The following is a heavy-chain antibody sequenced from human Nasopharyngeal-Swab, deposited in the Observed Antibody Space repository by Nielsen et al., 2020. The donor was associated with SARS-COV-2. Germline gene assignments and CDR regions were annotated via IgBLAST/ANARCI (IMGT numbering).Heavy chain of an antibody. CDR2: ITPSGGAT. Sequence: WVGQAPGQGLEWMGVITPSGGATNYARKFQGRVTMTRDPSTSTVYLDLSSLKSEDTAVYFCAREPGGIVAPGRHFDPWGQGTLVTVSS. D-gene: IGHD6-13*01. V-gene: IGHV1-46*01. CDR3: AREPGGIVAPGRHFDP. J-gene: IGHJ5*02.